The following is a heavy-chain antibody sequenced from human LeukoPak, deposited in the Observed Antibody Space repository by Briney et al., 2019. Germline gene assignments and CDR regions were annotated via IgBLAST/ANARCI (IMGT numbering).Heavy chain of an antibody. V-gene: IGHV3-23*01. D-gene: IGHD3-10*01. Sequence: GGSLRLSCAASGFTFSTYAMSWVRQAPGKGLDWVSTVSGSGGSTYYADSVKGRFTISRDNSKNTLYLQMNSLRGEDTAVYYCAKEQAGSHYYYYGMDVWGQGTTVTVSS. CDR3: AKEQAGSHYYYYGMDV. CDR2: VSGSGGST. CDR1: GFTFSTYA. J-gene: IGHJ6*02.